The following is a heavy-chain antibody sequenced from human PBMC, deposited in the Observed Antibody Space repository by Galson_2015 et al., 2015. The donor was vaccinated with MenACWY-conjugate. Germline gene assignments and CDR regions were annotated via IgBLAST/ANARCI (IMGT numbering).Heavy chain of an antibody. J-gene: IGHJ6*03. CDR3: AKTPLGYYHYVDV. V-gene: IGHV3-23*01. CDR2: IDGSGDRT. Sequence: SLRLSCAASGFTFSSYVMNWVRQAPGKGLEWVSGIDGSGDRTYYPDSVKGRFTISRDNSRNTLYLQMNSLRAEDTAVYYCAKTPLGYYHYVDVWGKGTTVTVSS. CDR1: GFTFSSYV.